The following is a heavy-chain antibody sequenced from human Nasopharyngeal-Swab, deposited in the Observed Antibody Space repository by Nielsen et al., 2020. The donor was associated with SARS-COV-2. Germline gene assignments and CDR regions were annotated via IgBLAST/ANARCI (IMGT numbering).Heavy chain of an antibody. D-gene: IGHD1-26*01. CDR3: AKSGSGSHYSSSDY. V-gene: IGHV3-23*01. Sequence: GEFLKISCAASGFTFSSYAMTWVRQAPGKGLEWVSGISGSGDSTYCADSVKGRFTISRDNSKNTLYLQMNSLRVEDTAVYYCAKSGSGSHYSSSDYWGQGTLLIVSS. J-gene: IGHJ4*02. CDR2: ISGSGDST. CDR1: GFTFSSYA.